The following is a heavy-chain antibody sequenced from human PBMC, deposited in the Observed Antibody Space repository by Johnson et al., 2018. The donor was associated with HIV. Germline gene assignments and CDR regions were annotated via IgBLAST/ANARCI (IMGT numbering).Heavy chain of an antibody. CDR2: ISSSGSTM. CDR1: GFTFDDYG. V-gene: IGHV3-20*01. Sequence: VQLVESGGGVVRPGGSLRLSCAASGFTFDDYGMSWVRQAPGKGLEWVSGISSSGSTMYYADSVKGRFTISRDNAKNSLYLQMNSLRAEDTAVYHCARRGNWNYLKSAFDIWGQGTMVTVSS. CDR3: ARRGNWNYLKSAFDI. J-gene: IGHJ3*02. D-gene: IGHD1-7*01.